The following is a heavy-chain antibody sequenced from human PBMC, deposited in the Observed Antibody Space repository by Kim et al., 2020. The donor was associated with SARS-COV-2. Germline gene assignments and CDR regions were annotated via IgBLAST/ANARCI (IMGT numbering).Heavy chain of an antibody. D-gene: IGHD3-22*01. Sequence: SVKVSCKASGGTFSSYAISWVRQAPGQGLEWMGRIIPILGIANYAQKFQGRVTITADKSTSTAYMELSSLRSEDTAVYYCASYSSGYYDAFDIWGQGTMVTVSS. J-gene: IGHJ3*02. CDR3: ASYSSGYYDAFDI. V-gene: IGHV1-69*04. CDR2: IIPILGIA. CDR1: GGTFSSYA.